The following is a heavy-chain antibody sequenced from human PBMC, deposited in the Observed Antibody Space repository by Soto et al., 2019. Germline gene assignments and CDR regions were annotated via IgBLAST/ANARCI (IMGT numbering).Heavy chain of an antibody. CDR3: ARDRAGAAAATSYYYGMDV. J-gene: IGHJ6*02. CDR2: IYYSGST. CDR1: GGSISSYY. Sequence: QVQLQESGPGLVKPSETLSLTCAVSGGSISSYYWSWIRQPPGKGLEWIGYIYYSGSTKYNPSLKSRVPISVDTSKNQFSLKLSSVTAADTAVYYCARDRAGAAAATSYYYGMDVWGQGTTVTVSS. V-gene: IGHV4-59*01. D-gene: IGHD6-13*01.